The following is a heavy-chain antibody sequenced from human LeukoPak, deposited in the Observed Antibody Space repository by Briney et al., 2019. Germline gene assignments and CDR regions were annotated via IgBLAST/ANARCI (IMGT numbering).Heavy chain of an antibody. J-gene: IGHJ4*02. Sequence: ASVKVSCKASGYTFTSYGISWVRQAPGQGLEWMGWISAYNGNTNYAQKLQGRVTMTTDTSTSTAYMELRSLRSDDTAVYYCARASSSSSWYGAPRRFDYWGQGILVSVSS. CDR1: GYTFTSYG. CDR3: ARASSSSSWYGAPRRFDY. D-gene: IGHD6-13*01. V-gene: IGHV1-18*01. CDR2: ISAYNGNT.